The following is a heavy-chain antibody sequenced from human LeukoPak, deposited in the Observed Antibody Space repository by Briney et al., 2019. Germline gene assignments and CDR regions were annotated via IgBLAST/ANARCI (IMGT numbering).Heavy chain of an antibody. CDR1: GGSISSGGYY. D-gene: IGHD3-3*01. CDR3: ASRYGDFWSGYLSPIVY. CDR2: IYHSGST. J-gene: IGHJ4*02. V-gene: IGHV4-30-2*01. Sequence: SETLSLTCTVSGGSISSGGYYWSWIRQPPGKGLEWIGYIYHSGSTYYNPSLKSRVTISVDRSKNQFSLKLSSVTAADTAVYYCASRYGDFWSGYLSPIVYWGQGTLVTVSS.